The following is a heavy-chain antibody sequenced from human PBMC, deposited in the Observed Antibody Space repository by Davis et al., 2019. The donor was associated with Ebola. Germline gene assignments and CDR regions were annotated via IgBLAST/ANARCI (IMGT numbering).Heavy chain of an antibody. V-gene: IGHV3-23*01. CDR1: GFTFSTYS. CDR3: AKGYAVGGTCYSSAES. Sequence: GGSLRLSCAASGFTFSTYSMSWVRQAPGKGLEWVSAISGSGGSTYYADSVKGRFTISRDNSKNTLYLQMNSLRAEDTAIYYCAKGYAVGGTCYSSAESWGQGTLVTVSS. CDR2: ISGSGGST. D-gene: IGHD2-15*01. J-gene: IGHJ5*02.